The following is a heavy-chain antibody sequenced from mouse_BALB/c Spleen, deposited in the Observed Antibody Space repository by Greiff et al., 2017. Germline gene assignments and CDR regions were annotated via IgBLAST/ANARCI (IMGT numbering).Heavy chain of an antibody. J-gene: IGHJ2*01. CDR3: ARSGGNYFDY. D-gene: IGHD3-1*01. CDR1: GYTFTSYW. Sequence: QVQLQQSGAELVKPGASVKLSCKASGYTFTSYWMHWVKQRPGQGLEWIGEIDPSDSYTNYNQKFKGKATLTVDKSSSTAYMQLSSLTSEDSAVYYCARSGGNYFDYWGQGTTLTVSS. CDR2: IDPSDSYT. V-gene: IGHV1-69*02.